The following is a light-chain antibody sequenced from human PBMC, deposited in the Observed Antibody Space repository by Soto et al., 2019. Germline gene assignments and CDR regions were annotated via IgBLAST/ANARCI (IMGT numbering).Light chain of an antibody. CDR1: QSVSSN. Sequence: EIVMTQSPATLSVSPGARATLSCSASQSVSSNLVWYQQKPGQAPRLLIYGASTRATGIPARFSGSGSGTEFTLTISSLQSEDFAVYYCQKYNNWPPITFGQGTLLEIK. CDR2: GAS. CDR3: QKYNNWPPIT. V-gene: IGKV3-15*01. J-gene: IGKJ5*01.